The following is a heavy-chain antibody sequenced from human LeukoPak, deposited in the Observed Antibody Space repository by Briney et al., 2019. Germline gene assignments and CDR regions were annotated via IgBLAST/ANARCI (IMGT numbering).Heavy chain of an antibody. J-gene: IGHJ4*02. V-gene: IGHV1-2*06. CDR2: INPNSGGT. D-gene: IGHD3-3*01. Sequence: GASVKVSCKASVYTFTGYYMHWVRQAPGQGLERVGRINPNSGGTNYAQKFQGRVTMTRDTSISTAYMELSKLRSDDTAVYYCARDHYDFWSGYYTGLAYWGQGTLVTVSS. CDR1: VYTFTGYY. CDR3: ARDHYDFWSGYYTGLAY.